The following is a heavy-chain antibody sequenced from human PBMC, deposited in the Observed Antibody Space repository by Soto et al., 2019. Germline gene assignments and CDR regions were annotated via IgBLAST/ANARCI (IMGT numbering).Heavy chain of an antibody. CDR2: IYYSGST. Sequence: PSETLSLTCTVSGGSISSYYWSWIRQPPGKGLEWIGYIYYSGSTNYNPSLKSRVTISVDTSKNQFSLKLSSVTAADTAVYYCAGQSSGEFDPWGQGTLVTVSS. CDR1: GGSISSYY. J-gene: IGHJ5*02. V-gene: IGHV4-59*01. CDR3: AGQSSGEFDP. D-gene: IGHD2-15*01.